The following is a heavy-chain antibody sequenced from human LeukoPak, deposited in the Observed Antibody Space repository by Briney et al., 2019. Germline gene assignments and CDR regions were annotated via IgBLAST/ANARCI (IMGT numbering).Heavy chain of an antibody. CDR2: IYSTGST. CDR1: GGSISSYY. J-gene: IGHJ5*02. Sequence: KPSETLSLTCTVSGGSISSYYWSWIRQPAGKGLEWIGRIYSTGSTNYNPSLKSRVTISVDTSKNQFSLKLSSVTAADTAVYYCARGRSSSSSGWFDPWGQGTLVTVSS. V-gene: IGHV4-4*07. D-gene: IGHD6-6*01. CDR3: ARGRSSSSSGWFDP.